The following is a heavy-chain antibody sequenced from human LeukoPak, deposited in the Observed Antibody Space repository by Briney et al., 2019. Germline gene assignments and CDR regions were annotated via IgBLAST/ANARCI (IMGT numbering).Heavy chain of an antibody. D-gene: IGHD3-3*01. Sequence: ASVKVSCKASGYTFTRYYMHWVRQAPGQGLEWMGRINPHSGGTNYAQKFQGRVTMTRHTSISTAYMELSRLRSDDTAVYYCARGGAYYDFWSGYYIYVYWGQGTLVTVSS. V-gene: IGHV1-2*06. CDR2: INPHSGGT. CDR3: ARGGAYYDFWSGYYIYVY. J-gene: IGHJ4*02. CDR1: GYTFTRYY.